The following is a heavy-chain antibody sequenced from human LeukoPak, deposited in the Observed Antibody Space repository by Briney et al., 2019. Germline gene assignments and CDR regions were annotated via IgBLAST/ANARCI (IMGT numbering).Heavy chain of an antibody. J-gene: IGHJ4*02. CDR1: GGSISSSSYY. CDR3: TSRGWIVGLVDY. CDR2: IYYSGTT. D-gene: IGHD3-22*01. V-gene: IGHV4-39*01. Sequence: PSETLSLTCTVSGGSISSSSYYWGWIRQPPGKGLEWIAGIYYSGTTYYNPSLKSRVSISADTSKNQFSLKLSSVTAADTAVYYCTSRGWIVGLVDYWGQGTLVTVSS.